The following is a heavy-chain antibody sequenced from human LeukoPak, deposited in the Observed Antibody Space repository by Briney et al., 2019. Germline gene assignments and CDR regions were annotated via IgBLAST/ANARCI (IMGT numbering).Heavy chain of an antibody. CDR3: ARGRRITMVRGVNIANWFDP. CDR2: IIPIFGTA. J-gene: IGHJ5*02. D-gene: IGHD3-10*01. CDR1: GGTFSSYA. Sequence: ASVKVSCKASGGTFSSYAISWVRQAPGQGLEWMGGIIPIFGTANYAQKFQGRVTMTRDTSTSTVYMELSSLRSEDTAVYYCARGRRITMVRGVNIANWFDPWGQGTLVTVSS. V-gene: IGHV1-69*05.